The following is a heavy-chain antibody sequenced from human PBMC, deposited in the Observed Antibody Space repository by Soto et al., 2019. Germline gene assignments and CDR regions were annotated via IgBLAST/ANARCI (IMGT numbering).Heavy chain of an antibody. CDR3: ARRYCSSTSCLIDY. D-gene: IGHD2-2*01. CDR2: ISSSGSTM. V-gene: IGHV3-48*03. Sequence: QPGGSLRLSCAASGFTFISYEMNWVRQAPGKGLEWVSYISSSGSTMYYADSVQGRFTISRDNAKNSLYLQMNSLRAEDTAVYYCARRYCSSTSCLIDYWGQGTLVTVSS. J-gene: IGHJ4*02. CDR1: GFTFISYE.